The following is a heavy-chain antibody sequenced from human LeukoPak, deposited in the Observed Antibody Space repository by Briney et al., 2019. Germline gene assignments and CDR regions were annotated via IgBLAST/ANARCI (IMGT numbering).Heavy chain of an antibody. D-gene: IGHD4-17*01. V-gene: IGHV3-23*01. CDR2: ISGSGGST. CDR1: GFTFSSYA. CDR3: AKLSTSGTTSFDY. J-gene: IGHJ4*02. Sequence: GGSLRLSCAASGFTFSSYAMSWVRQAPGKGLEWVSAISGSGGSTYYADSVKGRSTISRDNSKNTLYLQMNSLRAEDTAVYYCAKLSTSGTTSFDYWGQGTLVTVSS.